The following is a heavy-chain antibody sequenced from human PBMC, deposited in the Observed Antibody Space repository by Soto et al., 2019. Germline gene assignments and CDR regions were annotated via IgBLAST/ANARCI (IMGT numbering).Heavy chain of an antibody. V-gene: IGHV5-51*01. CDR3: ARLLGIAPSGLDV. Sequence: PGESLKISCRGSGDSFTSYWIGWLRQMPGKGLEWMGIIYPGDSDTRYSPSFQGQVTISADKSISTAYLQWSSLKASDTAMYYCARLLGIAPSGLDVWGQGTTVTVSS. D-gene: IGHD6-13*01. CDR2: IYPGDSDT. CDR1: GDSFTSYW. J-gene: IGHJ6*02.